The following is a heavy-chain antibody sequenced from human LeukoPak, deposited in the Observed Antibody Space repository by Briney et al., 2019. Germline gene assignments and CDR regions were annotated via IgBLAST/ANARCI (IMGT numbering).Heavy chain of an antibody. CDR3: ARGYYDSSGSSKYYFDY. CDR1: GGSFSGYY. V-gene: IGHV4-34*01. CDR2: INHSGST. J-gene: IGHJ4*02. D-gene: IGHD3-22*01. Sequence: SETLSLTCAVYGGSFSGYYWSWIRQPPGKGLEWIGEINHSGSTNYNPSLKSRVTISVDTSKNQFSLKLSSVTAADTAVYYCARGYYDSSGSSKYYFDYWGQGTLVTVSS.